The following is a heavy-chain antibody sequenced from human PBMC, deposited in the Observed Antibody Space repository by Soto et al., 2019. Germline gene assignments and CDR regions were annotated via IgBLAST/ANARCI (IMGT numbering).Heavy chain of an antibody. J-gene: IGHJ6*02. CDR1: GGTFSSYG. Sequence: GASVKVSCKASGGTFSSYGISWVRQAPGQGLEWMGGIIPIFGTANYAQKFQGRVTITADISTSTAYMELSSLRSEDTAVYYCASSRIVGAAVYGIDIWGQGTTVTVSS. CDR3: ASSRIVGAAVYGIDI. CDR2: IIPIFGTA. D-gene: IGHD1-26*01. V-gene: IGHV1-69*06.